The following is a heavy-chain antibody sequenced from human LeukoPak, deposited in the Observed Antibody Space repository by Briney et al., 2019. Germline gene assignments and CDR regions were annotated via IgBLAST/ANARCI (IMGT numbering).Heavy chain of an antibody. CDR1: GFTFSSYG. CDR2: ISYDGRNK. V-gene: IGHV3-30*18. CDR3: AKGDSGSYFYFDY. Sequence: RGSLRLSCAASGFTFSSYGMHWVRQAPGKGLEWEAVISYDGRNKYYADSVKGRFTISRDNSKNTLYLQMNSLRAEDTAVYYCAKGDSGSYFYFDYWGQGTLVTVSA. J-gene: IGHJ4*02. D-gene: IGHD1-26*01.